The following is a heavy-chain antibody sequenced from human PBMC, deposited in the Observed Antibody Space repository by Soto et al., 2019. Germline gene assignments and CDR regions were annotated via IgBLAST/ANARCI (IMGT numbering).Heavy chain of an antibody. Sequence: SPTLSLTCAISGDSVSSNSAAWEWVRQSPSRGLEWLGRTYYRSKWYNDYAVSVKSRITINPTTSKNQFSLQLNSVTPEDTAVYYCAREVQWAGVAGLDYWGQGTLVTVSS. CDR3: AREVQWAGVAGLDY. J-gene: IGHJ4*02. CDR1: GDSVSSNSAA. D-gene: IGHD6-19*01. CDR2: TYYRSKWYN. V-gene: IGHV6-1*01.